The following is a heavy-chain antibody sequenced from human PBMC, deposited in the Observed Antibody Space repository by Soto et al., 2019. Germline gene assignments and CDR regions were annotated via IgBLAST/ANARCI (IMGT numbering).Heavy chain of an antibody. CDR3: AAGDSSGYYGG. CDR1: GFTFTSSS. CDR2: ITVGTGNT. Sequence: ASVKVSCKASGFTFTSSSVQWLRQSRGQRLEWIGWITVGTGNTNYAQKFQERVTITRDMSTSTAYMELKNLRSEDTAVYYCAAGDSSGYYGGWGQGTQVTVSS. J-gene: IGHJ4*02. D-gene: IGHD3-22*01. V-gene: IGHV1-58*01.